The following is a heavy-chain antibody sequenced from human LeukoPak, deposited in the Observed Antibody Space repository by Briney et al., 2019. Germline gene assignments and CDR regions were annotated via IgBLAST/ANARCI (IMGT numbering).Heavy chain of an antibody. CDR1: GFTFSYYG. CDR3: AKQCGGSDWFDAFDS. D-gene: IGHD6-19*01. J-gene: IGHJ3*02. CDR2: ISYDGSNK. V-gene: IGHV3-30*18. Sequence: PGGSLRLSCAASGFTFSYYGLHWVRQGPGKGLEWVAVISYDGSNKYYADSVKGRFTISRDNSKNTLYLQMNSLRAEDTAVYYCAKQCGGSDWFDAFDSWGQGTMVTVSS.